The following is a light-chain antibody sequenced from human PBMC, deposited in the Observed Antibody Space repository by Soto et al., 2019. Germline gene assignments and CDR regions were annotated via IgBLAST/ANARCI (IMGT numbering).Light chain of an antibody. J-gene: IGKJ3*01. CDR2: AVF. Sequence: DIQLTQSPSFLSASVGDRVTITCRASQDISNFLAWFQQKPGRAPKLLIYAVFTLQSGVPSRFSGSGSGTDFTLTISSLQPEDVATYYCQKYNGVTFGPGTKVDIK. CDR1: QDISNF. CDR3: QKYNGVT. V-gene: IGKV1-27*01.